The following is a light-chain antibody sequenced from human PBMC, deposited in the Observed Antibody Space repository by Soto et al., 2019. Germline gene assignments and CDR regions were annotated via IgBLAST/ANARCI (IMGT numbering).Light chain of an antibody. CDR3: NSFTTTNTYV. CDR1: SSDVGGFDH. Sequence: QSVLTQPASVSGSPGQSITISCTGASSDVGGFDHVSWYQQHPGKVPRLLIYDVSSRPSGVSDRFSGSKSGYTASLTISVLQAEDEADYYCNSFTTTNTYVFGTGTKVTVL. CDR2: DVS. V-gene: IGLV2-14*03. J-gene: IGLJ1*01.